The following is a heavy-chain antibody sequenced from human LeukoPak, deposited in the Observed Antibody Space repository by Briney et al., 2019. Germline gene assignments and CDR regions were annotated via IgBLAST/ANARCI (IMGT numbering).Heavy chain of an antibody. CDR3: ARDSSDIVVVPAAPGRY. CDR2: ISYDGSNK. J-gene: IGHJ4*02. D-gene: IGHD2-2*01. Sequence: GRSLRLSCAASGFTFSRYAMHWVRQAPGKGLEWVAVISYDGSNKYYADSVKGRFTISRDNSKNTLYLQMNSLRAEDTAVYYCARDSSDIVVVPAAPGRYWGQGTLVTVSS. CDR1: GFTFSRYA. V-gene: IGHV3-30*04.